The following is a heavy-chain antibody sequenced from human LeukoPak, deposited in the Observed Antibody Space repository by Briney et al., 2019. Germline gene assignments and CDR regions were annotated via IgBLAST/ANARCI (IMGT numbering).Heavy chain of an antibody. CDR3: ARDGRRWLQLMPSYYYYMDV. J-gene: IGHJ6*03. D-gene: IGHD5-24*01. CDR2: INPSGGST. V-gene: IGHV1-46*01. CDR1: GYTFTSYY. Sequence: ASVKVSCKASGYTFTSYYMHWVRQAPGQGLEWMGIINPSGGSTSYAQKFQGRVTMTRDMSTSTVYMELSSLRSEDTAVYYCARDGRRWLQLMPSYYYYMDVWGKGTTVTVSS.